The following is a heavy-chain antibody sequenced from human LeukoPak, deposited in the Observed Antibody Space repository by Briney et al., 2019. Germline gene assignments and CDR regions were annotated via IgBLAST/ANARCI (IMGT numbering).Heavy chain of an antibody. J-gene: IGHJ4*02. Sequence: SETLSLTCTVSGGSISSSSYYWGWIRQPPGKGLEWIGSFNYSGNTYYNPSLKGRVTISVDTSKNQFSLKLNSVTAADTAVYYCARLDIVVVPASSFDHWGQGTLVTVSS. CDR1: GGSISSSSYY. CDR2: FNYSGNT. D-gene: IGHD2-2*01. V-gene: IGHV4-39*01. CDR3: ARLDIVVVPASSFDH.